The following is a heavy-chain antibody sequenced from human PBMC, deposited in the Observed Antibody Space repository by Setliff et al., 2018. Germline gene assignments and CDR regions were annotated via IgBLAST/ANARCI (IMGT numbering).Heavy chain of an antibody. D-gene: IGHD6-19*01. CDR2: ITHTGTTGST. V-gene: IGHV4-34*01. J-gene: IGHJ6*03. CDR3: VRTDYSDGRYSMDV. CDR1: GGTFTYYY. Sequence: PSETLSLTCAASGGTFTYYYWTWIRQSPAKGLEWIGEITHTGTTGSTKYNPSLKSRVTMSIDTSKNQFSLKLNSVTAADTAVYYCVRTDYSDGRYSMDVWGKGTTVTVSS.